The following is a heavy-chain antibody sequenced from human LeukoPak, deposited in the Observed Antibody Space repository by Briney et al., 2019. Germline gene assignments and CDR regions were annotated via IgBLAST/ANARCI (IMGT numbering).Heavy chain of an antibody. CDR1: GGSISSGGYY. J-gene: IGHJ4*02. Sequence: SETLSLTCTVSGGSISSGGYYWSWIRQHPGKGLEWIGYIYYSGSTYYNPSLKSRVTISVDTSKNQFSLKLSSVTAADTAVYYCARFTVDTAMLYYFDCWGQGTLVTVSS. CDR2: IYYSGST. D-gene: IGHD5-18*01. V-gene: IGHV4-31*03. CDR3: ARFTVDTAMLYYFDC.